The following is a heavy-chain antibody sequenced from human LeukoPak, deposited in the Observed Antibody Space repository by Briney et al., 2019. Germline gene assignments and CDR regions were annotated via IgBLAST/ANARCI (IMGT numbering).Heavy chain of an antibody. D-gene: IGHD3-22*01. V-gene: IGHV1-2*02. Sequence: ASVKVSCKASGYTFTDYYMHWVRQAPGQGPEWMGWINPTSGGTLYAQRFQGRVTMARDTSISTAYMELNSLTSDDTAVYYCASVNTIAMESPLDVWRQGTTVTVSS. J-gene: IGHJ6*01. CDR1: GYTFTDYY. CDR3: ASVNTIAMESPLDV. CDR2: INPTSGGT.